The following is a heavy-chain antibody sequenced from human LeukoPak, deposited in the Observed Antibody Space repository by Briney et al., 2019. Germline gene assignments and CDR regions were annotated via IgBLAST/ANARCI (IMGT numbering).Heavy chain of an antibody. J-gene: IGHJ4*02. Sequence: XXGEIYHSGSTNYNPSLKSRVTISVDTSKNQFSLKLSSVTAADTAVYYCARRRYTGTYYDFDYWAREPWSPSPQ. CDR2: IYHSGST. D-gene: IGHD1-26*01. V-gene: IGHV4-4*02. CDR3: ARRRYTGTYYDFDY.